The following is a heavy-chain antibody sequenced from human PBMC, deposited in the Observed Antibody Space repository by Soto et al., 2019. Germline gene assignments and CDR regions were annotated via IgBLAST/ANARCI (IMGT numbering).Heavy chain of an antibody. CDR2: ISGSGGST. J-gene: IGHJ6*02. V-gene: IGHV3-23*01. CDR1: GFTFSSYG. CDR3: AEDGGYYGMDV. Sequence: GGSLRLSCVASGFTFSSYGMSWVRQAPGKGLEWVSAISGSGGSTYYADSVKGRFTISRDNSKNTLYLQMNSLRAEDTAVYYCAEDGGYYGMDVWGQGTTVTVSS.